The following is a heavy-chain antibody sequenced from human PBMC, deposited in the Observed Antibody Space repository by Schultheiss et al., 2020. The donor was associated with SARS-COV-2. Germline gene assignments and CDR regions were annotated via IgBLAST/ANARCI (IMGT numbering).Heavy chain of an antibody. CDR1: GFTFSDYY. V-gene: IGHV3-11*04. CDR2: ISSSGSTI. Sequence: GGSLRLSCAASGFTFSDYYMSWIRQAPGKGLEWVSYISSSGSTIYYADSVKGRFTISRDNAKNSLYLQMNSLRAEDTAVYYCAKDLRYFDPRLFYYYGMDVWGQGTTVTVSS. J-gene: IGHJ6*02. D-gene: IGHD3-9*01. CDR3: AKDLRYFDPRLFYYYGMDV.